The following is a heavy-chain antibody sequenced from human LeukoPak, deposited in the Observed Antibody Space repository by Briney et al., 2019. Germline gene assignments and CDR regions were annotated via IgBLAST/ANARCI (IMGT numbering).Heavy chain of an antibody. CDR1: GFTFSSYG. V-gene: IGHV3-30*18. D-gene: IGHD5-12*01. CDR3: AKEGARALSRDHGMDV. J-gene: IGHJ6*02. Sequence: GGSLRLSCAASGFTFSSYGMHWVRQAPGKGLEWVAVISYDGSNKYYADSVKGRFTISRDNSKNTLYLQMNSLRAEDTAVYYCAKEGARALSRDHGMDVWGQGTTVTVSS. CDR2: ISYDGSNK.